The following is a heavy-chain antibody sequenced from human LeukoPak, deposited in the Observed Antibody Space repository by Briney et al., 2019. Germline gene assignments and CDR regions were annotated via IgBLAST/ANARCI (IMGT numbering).Heavy chain of an antibody. CDR2: INPNSGGT. D-gene: IGHD3-16*01. J-gene: IGHJ4*02. CDR3: ARDRGPDWWGSFDF. Sequence: ASLKVSCKASGYTFTGHYIHWVRQAPGQGLEWMGWINPNSGGTNYQQKFQDRVTMTRDTSSSTVYMELSRLRSDDTAVYYCARDRGPDWWGSFDFWGQGTLATVSS. V-gene: IGHV1-2*02. CDR1: GYTFTGHY.